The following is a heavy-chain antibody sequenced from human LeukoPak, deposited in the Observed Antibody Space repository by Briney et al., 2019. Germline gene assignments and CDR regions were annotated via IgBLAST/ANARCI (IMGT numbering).Heavy chain of an antibody. CDR1: GFTFIHYA. CDR3: VKDQVTSMINKDFDH. Sequence: PGGSLRLSCSASGFTFIHYAMNWVGQAPGKGPEYVSSISVDGGRTYYADSVEGRFTISRDNSNNTVFLQMTGLRTEDSAVYYCVKDQVTSMINKDFDHWGRGTLVTVSS. V-gene: IGHV3-64D*06. CDR2: ISVDGGRT. J-gene: IGHJ4*02. D-gene: IGHD3-16*01.